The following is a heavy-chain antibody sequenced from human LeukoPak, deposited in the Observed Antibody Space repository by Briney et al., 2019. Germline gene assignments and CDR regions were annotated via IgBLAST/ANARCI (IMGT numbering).Heavy chain of an antibody. D-gene: IGHD6-13*01. CDR2: IYSSGST. CDR3: ARDNRSGQLVLVDY. J-gene: IGHJ4*02. Sequence: SETLSLTCTVSGGSISTSSYYWGWIRQPPGKGLEWIGSIYSSGSTYYNPSLKSRVTISVDTSKNQFSLKLSSVTAADTAVYYCARDNRSGQLVLVDYWGQGTLVTVSS. V-gene: IGHV4-39*07. CDR1: GGSISTSSYY.